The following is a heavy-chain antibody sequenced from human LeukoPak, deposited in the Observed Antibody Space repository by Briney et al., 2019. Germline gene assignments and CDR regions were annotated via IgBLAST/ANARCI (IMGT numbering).Heavy chain of an antibody. Sequence: TETLSLTCAVSGVSISNNNWWSWVRQPPGKGLEWIGEGYHSGSTNYNPSLKSRLTISVDKSRNQFSLKLTSVTAADTAIYYCARVSEMATNPFDYWGQGTLVTVLS. V-gene: IGHV4-4*02. CDR1: GVSISNNNW. D-gene: IGHD5-24*01. CDR2: GYHSGST. J-gene: IGHJ4*02. CDR3: ARVSEMATNPFDY.